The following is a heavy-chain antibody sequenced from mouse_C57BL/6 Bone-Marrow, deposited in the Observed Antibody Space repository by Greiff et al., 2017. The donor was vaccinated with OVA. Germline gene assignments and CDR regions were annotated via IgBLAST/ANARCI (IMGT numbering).Heavy chain of an antibody. J-gene: IGHJ1*03. D-gene: IGHD1-1*01. CDR2: IYPRSGNT. V-gene: IGHV1-81*01. Sequence: VQLQQSGAELARPGASVKLSCKASGYTFTSYGISWVKQRTGQGLEWIGEIYPRSGNTYYTEKFKGKSTLTADKSSSTAYMELRSLTSEDSTVYFGARERAIYYYGSSYEGYIDVWGTGTTVTVSS. CDR3: ARERAIYYYGSSYEGYIDV. CDR1: GYTFTSYG.